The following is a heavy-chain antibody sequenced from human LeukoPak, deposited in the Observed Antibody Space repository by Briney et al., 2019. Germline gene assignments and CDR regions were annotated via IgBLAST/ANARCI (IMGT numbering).Heavy chain of an antibody. CDR1: GFTFSDYY. Sequence: PGGSLRLSCAASGFTFSDYYMSWIRQAPGKGLEWVANIKQDGSEKDYVDSVKGRFTISRDNAKNSLYLQMNSLRADDTAVYYCASEYSSSWYPFWGQGTLVTVSS. D-gene: IGHD6-13*01. CDR3: ASEYSSSWYPF. V-gene: IGHV3-7*01. J-gene: IGHJ4*02. CDR2: IKQDGSEK.